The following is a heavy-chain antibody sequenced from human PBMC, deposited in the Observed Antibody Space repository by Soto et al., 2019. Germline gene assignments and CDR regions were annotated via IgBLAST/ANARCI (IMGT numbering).Heavy chain of an antibody. CDR1: GFTFSNHG. J-gene: IGHJ2*01. Sequence: EVQLLESGGGLEQPGGSLRLSCAASGFTFSNHGMTWVRQAPGKGLEWVSSISGSGGDTYYADSVRGRFTISRDNSKGTLYMQLNSLRAEDTAVYYCVREASVPSVGEFWYFDLWGRGTQVTVSS. D-gene: IGHD3-10*01. CDR3: VREASVPSVGEFWYFDL. CDR2: ISGSGGDT. V-gene: IGHV3-23*01.